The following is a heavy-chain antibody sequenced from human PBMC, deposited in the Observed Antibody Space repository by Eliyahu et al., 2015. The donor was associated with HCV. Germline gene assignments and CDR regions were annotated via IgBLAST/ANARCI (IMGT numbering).Heavy chain of an antibody. CDR1: GYTFTGYX. CDR2: INPNSGGT. D-gene: IGHD3-10*01. Sequence: QVQLVQXGAEVKKPGASVKVSCKAXGYTFTGYXXHWVRQAPGQGLEWMGWINPNSGGTNYAQKFQGWVTMTRDTSISTAYMELSRLRSDDTAVYYCAVGVTMVRGADYYYGMDVWGQGTTVTVSS. V-gene: IGHV1-2*04. CDR3: AVGVTMVRGADYYYGMDV. J-gene: IGHJ6*02.